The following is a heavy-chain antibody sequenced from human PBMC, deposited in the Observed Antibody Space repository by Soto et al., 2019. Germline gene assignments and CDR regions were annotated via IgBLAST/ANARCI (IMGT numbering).Heavy chain of an antibody. J-gene: IGHJ5*02. D-gene: IGHD5-12*01. V-gene: IGHV1-2*02. CDR1: GYTFTGYY. CDR3: ARVDSGYEPFDR. CDR2: INPNSGGT. Sequence: ASVKVSCKAAGYTFTGYYMHWVRQAPGQGLEWMGWINPNSGGTNYAQKFQGRGTMTRDTSITTAYMELSRLRSDDTAVYYCARVDSGYEPFDRWGQGTLVTVSS.